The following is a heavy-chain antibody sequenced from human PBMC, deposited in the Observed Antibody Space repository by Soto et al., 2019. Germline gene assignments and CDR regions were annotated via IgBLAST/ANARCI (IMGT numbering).Heavy chain of an antibody. V-gene: IGHV1-8*01. D-gene: IGHD3-10*01. J-gene: IGHJ6*03. CDR3: ARLYYYGSGSSWFHYYYYMDV. CDR2: MNPNSGNT. CDR1: GYTFTSYD. Sequence: QVQLVQSGAEVKKPGASVKVSCKASGYTFTSYDINWVRQATGQGLEWMGWMNPNSGNTGYAQKFQSRGTMPRNTTKSTAYMELRSLRPEAAAVYYCARLYYYGSGSSWFHYYYYMDVWGKGTTVTVSS.